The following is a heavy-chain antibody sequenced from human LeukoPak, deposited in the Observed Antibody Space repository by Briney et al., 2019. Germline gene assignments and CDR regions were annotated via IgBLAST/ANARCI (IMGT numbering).Heavy chain of an antibody. V-gene: IGHV1-2*02. D-gene: IGHD2-2*01. CDR3: ARDGVECSSTSCYEDYYYGMDV. Sequence: ASVKVSCTASGYTFTGYYMHWVRQAPGQGLEWMGWINPNSGGTNYAQKFQGRVTMTRDTSISTAYMELSRLRSDDTAVYYCARDGVECSSTSCYEDYYYGMDVWGQGTTVTVSS. CDR2: INPNSGGT. J-gene: IGHJ6*02. CDR1: GYTFTGYY.